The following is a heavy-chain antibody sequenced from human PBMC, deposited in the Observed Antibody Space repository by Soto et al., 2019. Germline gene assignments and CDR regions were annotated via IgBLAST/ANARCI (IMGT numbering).Heavy chain of an antibody. J-gene: IGHJ4*02. CDR1: GGSFSVYY. V-gene: IGHV4-34*01. D-gene: IGHD3-22*01. CDR3: AREEVFNDSSGYYPLYFDY. Sequence: SETLSLTCAVYGGSFSVYYWSWIRHPPGKGLEWIGEINHSGSTNYNPSLKSRVTIPVDTSKNQFSLKLSSVTAADTAVYYCAREEVFNDSSGYYPLYFDYWGQGTLVTVSS. CDR2: INHSGST.